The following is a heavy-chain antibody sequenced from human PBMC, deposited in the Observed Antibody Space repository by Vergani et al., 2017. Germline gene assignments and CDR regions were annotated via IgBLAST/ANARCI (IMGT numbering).Heavy chain of an antibody. D-gene: IGHD3-10*01. J-gene: IGHJ5*02. V-gene: IGHV4-59*01. CDR1: GGSMSGYY. CDR3: GRVADFYGLGSRLLDL. CDR2: MYHSGST. Sequence: QVQLQESGPGLVKPSETLSLTCSVSGGSMSGYYWSWIRQPAGKELEWIGYMYHSGSTNYNPSLETRVTMTGDTSKNQFSLKLNCVTAADTAVYYCGRVADFYGLGSRLLDLWGQGILVTVSS.